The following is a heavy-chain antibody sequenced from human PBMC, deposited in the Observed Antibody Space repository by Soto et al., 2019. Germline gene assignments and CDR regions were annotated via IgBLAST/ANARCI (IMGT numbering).Heavy chain of an antibody. CDR3: ARVVFAQYRPNDY. CDR2: ISAYNGNT. CDR1: GYTFTSYC. D-gene: IGHD3-16*02. V-gene: IGHV1-18*01. Sequence: ASVKVSCKASGYTFTSYCISWVRQAPGQGLEWMGWISAYNGNTKYAQKLQGRVTMTTDTSTSTAYMELRSLRSDDTAVYYCARVVFAQYRPNDYWGQGTLVNVSS. J-gene: IGHJ4*02.